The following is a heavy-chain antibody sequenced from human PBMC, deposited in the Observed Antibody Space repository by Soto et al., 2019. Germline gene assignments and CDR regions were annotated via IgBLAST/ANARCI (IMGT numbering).Heavy chain of an antibody. J-gene: IGHJ4*02. V-gene: IGHV1-3*01. CDR3: ARVSLAVAGYFDY. Sequence: ASVKVSCKASGGTFGSFAFTWVRQAPGQRLEWMGWINAGNGNTKYSQKFQGRVTITRDTSASTAYMELSSLRSEDTAVYYCARVSLAVAGYFDYWGQGTLVTVSS. CDR1: GGTFGSFA. D-gene: IGHD6-19*01. CDR2: INAGNGNT.